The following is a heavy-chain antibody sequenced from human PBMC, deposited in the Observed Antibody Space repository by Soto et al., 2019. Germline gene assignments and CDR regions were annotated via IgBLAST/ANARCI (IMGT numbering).Heavy chain of an antibody. CDR1: GESISSSSYY. D-gene: IGHD2-21*02. J-gene: IGHJ4*02. CDR3: ARQRTTVVTQAYFDH. V-gene: IGHV4-39*01. Sequence: LETLSLTCIVSGESISSSSYYWGWIRQPPGKGLEWIGSIYYSGRTYYNPSFKSRVTISIDTSKNQFSLKLSSVTATDTAVYYCARQRTTVVTQAYFDHWGQGALVTVSS. CDR2: IYYSGRT.